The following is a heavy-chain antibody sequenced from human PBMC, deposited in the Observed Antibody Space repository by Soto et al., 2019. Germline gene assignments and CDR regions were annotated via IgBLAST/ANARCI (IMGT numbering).Heavy chain of an antibody. D-gene: IGHD3-10*01. CDR1: GGSFSAYY. CDR3: ARESYYGSGATVVAY. Sequence: PSETLSLTCAASGGSFSAYYWSWIRQPPGRGLEWIGEINHNGNSNYNPALESRVTMSVDTSKNQFSLKVNSVTAADTAVYYCARESYYGSGATVVAYWGQGTLVTVSS. J-gene: IGHJ4*02. CDR2: INHNGNS. V-gene: IGHV4-34*01.